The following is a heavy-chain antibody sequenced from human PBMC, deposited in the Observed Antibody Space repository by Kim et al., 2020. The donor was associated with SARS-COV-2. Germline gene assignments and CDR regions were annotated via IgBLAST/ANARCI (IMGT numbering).Heavy chain of an antibody. V-gene: IGHV3-30*18. CDR3: AKGAPHYYGMDV. Sequence: GGSLRLSCAASGFTFSSYGMHWVRQAPGKGLEWVAVISYDGSNKYYADSVKGRFTISRDNSKNTLYLQMNSLRAEDTAVYYCAKGAPHYYGMDVWGQGTT. CDR2: ISYDGSNK. CDR1: GFTFSSYG. J-gene: IGHJ6*02.